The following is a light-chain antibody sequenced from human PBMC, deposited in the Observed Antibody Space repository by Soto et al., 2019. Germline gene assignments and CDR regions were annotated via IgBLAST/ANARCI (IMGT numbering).Light chain of an antibody. CDR3: QHYNNWPLT. Sequence: DIVMTQSPATLSVSPGERATLSCRASQSVTNLAWYQQKPGQAPRLLIYGASTRATDVPVRFSGSGSGTEFTLTITSLQPEDFAVYYCQHYNNWPLTFGGGTKVVIK. CDR2: GAS. J-gene: IGKJ4*01. CDR1: QSVTN. V-gene: IGKV3-15*01.